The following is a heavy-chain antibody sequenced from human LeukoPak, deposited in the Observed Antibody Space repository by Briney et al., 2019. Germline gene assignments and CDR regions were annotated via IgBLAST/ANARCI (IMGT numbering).Heavy chain of an antibody. CDR3: ARVKKLMPEFEF. Sequence: ASVKVSCKASGYIFTGYYIHWVRQAPGQGLEWMGWINPNSGATKYAQNFQGRVSMTRDTSINTAYMDLTNLRSDDTAIFYCARVKKLMPEFEFWGQGTLVTVSS. D-gene: IGHD2-2*01. V-gene: IGHV1-2*02. CDR2: INPNSGAT. J-gene: IGHJ4*02. CDR1: GYIFTGYY.